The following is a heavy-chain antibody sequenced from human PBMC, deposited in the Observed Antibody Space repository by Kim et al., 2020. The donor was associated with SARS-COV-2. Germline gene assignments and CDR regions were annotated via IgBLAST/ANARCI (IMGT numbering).Heavy chain of an antibody. CDR3: AKDYGDYLRRYYYYGMDV. D-gene: IGHD4-17*01. J-gene: IGHJ6*02. Sequence: KGRFPNSRDNSKNTLYLQMNSLRAEDTAVYYCAKDYGDYLRRYYYYGMDVWGQGTTVTVSS. V-gene: IGHV3-23*03.